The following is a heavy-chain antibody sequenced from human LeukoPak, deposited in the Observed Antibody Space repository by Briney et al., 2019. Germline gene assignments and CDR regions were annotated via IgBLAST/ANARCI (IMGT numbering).Heavy chain of an antibody. CDR2: IYYSGST. CDR3: ARRGEYSDTFDY. CDR1: GGSISSGGYY. D-gene: IGHD2/OR15-2a*01. Sequence: PSETLSLTCTVSGGSISSGGYYWSWIRQHPGKGLEWIGYIYYSGSTNYNPSLKSRVTISVDTSKNQFSLKLSSVTAADTAVYYCARRGEYSDTFDYWGQGTLVTVSS. J-gene: IGHJ4*02. V-gene: IGHV4-61*08.